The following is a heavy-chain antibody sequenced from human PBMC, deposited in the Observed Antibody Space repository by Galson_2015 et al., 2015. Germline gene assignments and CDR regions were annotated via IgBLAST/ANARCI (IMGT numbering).Heavy chain of an antibody. CDR1: GGTFSSYA. D-gene: IGHD3-22*01. CDR2: IIPIFGTA. CDR3: ASEGYYDSSGPGSFDI. Sequence: SVKVSCKASGGTFSSYAISWVRQAPGQGLEWMGGIIPIFGTANYAQKFQGRVTITADESTSTAYMELSSLRSEDTAVYYCASEGYYDSSGPGSFDIWGQGTMVTVSS. J-gene: IGHJ3*02. V-gene: IGHV1-69*13.